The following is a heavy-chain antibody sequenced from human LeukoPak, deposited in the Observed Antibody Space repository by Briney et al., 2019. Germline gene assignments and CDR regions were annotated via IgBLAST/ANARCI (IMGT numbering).Heavy chain of an antibody. CDR2: IRYDGTTK. J-gene: IGHJ4*02. Sequence: PGGSLRLSCAASGFTFSSYGIHWVRQAPGKGLEWVAFIRYDGTTKYYADSVKGRFTISRDNSRNTLYLQMSSLRGEDTAVYYCAKDHGDTNWGQGTLVTVSS. V-gene: IGHV3-30*02. CDR3: AKDHGDTN. CDR1: GFTFSSYG. D-gene: IGHD4-17*01.